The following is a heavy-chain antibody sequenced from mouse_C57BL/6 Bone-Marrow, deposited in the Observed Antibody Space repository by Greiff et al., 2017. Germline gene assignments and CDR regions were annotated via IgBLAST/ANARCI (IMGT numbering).Heavy chain of an antibody. CDR2: INPNNGGT. CDR3: ASIYYYGSSYGAMDY. CDR1: GYTFTDYY. D-gene: IGHD1-1*01. J-gene: IGHJ4*01. Sequence: EVQLQQSGPELVKPGASVKISCKASGYTFTDYYMNWVKQSHGKSLEWIGDINPNNGGTSYNQKFKGKATLTVDKSSSTAYMELRSLTSEDSAVYYCASIYYYGSSYGAMDYWGQGTSVTVSS. V-gene: IGHV1-26*01.